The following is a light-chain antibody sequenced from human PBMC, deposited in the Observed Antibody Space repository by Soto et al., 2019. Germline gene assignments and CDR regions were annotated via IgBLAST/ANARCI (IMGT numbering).Light chain of an antibody. Sequence: DIHMTQSPSSLSASVGDRVTITCRASHPININLVWFQQKPGKAPKSLIYAATNLQSGVPSRFSGSGGGTDFSLTISSLQPEDVATYYCQQYQRYPPSFGGGTKWEIK. CDR3: QQYQRYPPS. V-gene: IGKV1-16*01. CDR1: HPININ. J-gene: IGKJ4*01. CDR2: AAT.